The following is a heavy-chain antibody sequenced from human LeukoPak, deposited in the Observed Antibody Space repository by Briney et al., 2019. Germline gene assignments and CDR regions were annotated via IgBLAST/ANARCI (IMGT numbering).Heavy chain of an antibody. Sequence: SETLSLTCIVSGGPINNYYWSWIRQPPGKGLEYIGYIYYSGSTNYNPSLKSRVTISVDTSKNQFSLKLSSVTAADTAVYYCARLRSAYCAGDCYSRHHQFDYWGQGTLVTVSS. CDR1: GGPINNYY. D-gene: IGHD2-21*02. J-gene: IGHJ4*02. CDR2: IYYSGST. CDR3: ARLRSAYCAGDCYSRHHQFDY. V-gene: IGHV4-59*08.